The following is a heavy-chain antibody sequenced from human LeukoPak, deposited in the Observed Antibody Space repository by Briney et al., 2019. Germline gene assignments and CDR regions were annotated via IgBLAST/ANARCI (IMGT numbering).Heavy chain of an antibody. J-gene: IGHJ4*02. D-gene: IGHD2-21*01. Sequence: GGSLRLSCAASGFTFSSYAKSWVRQAPGKRLEWVSAISGSGGSTYYADSVKGRFTISRDNSKNTLYLQMNSLRAEDTAVYYCAKEVVHCGGDCSYYFDYWGQGTLVTVSS. CDR2: ISGSGGST. V-gene: IGHV3-23*01. CDR3: AKEVVHCGGDCSYYFDY. CDR1: GFTFSSYA.